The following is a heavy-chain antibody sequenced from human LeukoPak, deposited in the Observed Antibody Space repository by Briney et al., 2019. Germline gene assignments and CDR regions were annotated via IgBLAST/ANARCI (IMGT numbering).Heavy chain of an antibody. J-gene: IGHJ4*02. CDR3: ARDTAPSGSYDGGAFDY. CDR2: IKEDGTAK. V-gene: IGHV3-7*01. CDR1: GFTFSSSW. D-gene: IGHD1-26*01. Sequence: PGGSLRLSCAASGFTFSSSWMAWVRQAPGKGLEWVGNIKEDGTAKNYVVSVRGRFTISRDNAKNSLYLQMNSLRGEDTAVYYCARDTAPSGSYDGGAFDYWGQGTLVTVSS.